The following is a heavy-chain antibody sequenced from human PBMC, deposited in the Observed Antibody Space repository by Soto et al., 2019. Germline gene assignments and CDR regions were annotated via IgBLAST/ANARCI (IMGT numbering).Heavy chain of an antibody. V-gene: IGHV4-39*01. CDR1: GGSISSSSYF. CDR2: IYYSGST. D-gene: IGHD2-15*01. Sequence: QLQLQESGPGLVKPSETLSLTCTVSGGSISSSSYFWGWIRQPPGKGLEWIGSIYYSGSTYYNPSXKXXGTVSLDTSKNQFSLKLNSVTAADTAVYYCARHRSDFWFAPWGQGTLVTVSS. J-gene: IGHJ5*02. CDR3: ARHRSDFWFAP.